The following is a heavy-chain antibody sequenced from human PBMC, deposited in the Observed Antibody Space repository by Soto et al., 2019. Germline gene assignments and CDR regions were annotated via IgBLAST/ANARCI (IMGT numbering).Heavy chain of an antibody. CDR2: IYPGGVNI. V-gene: IGHV1-46*01. CDR3: ARDYYKYYDSSGYYRSPAY. Sequence: ASVKVSCKAIGYSFTSHYMHWVRQAPGQGLEWMGTIYPGGVNIGYAQKFKGRVTMTKDTSTSTVYMELNSLRAEDTAVYYCARDYYKYYDSSGYYRSPAYWGQGTLVTVSS. J-gene: IGHJ4*02. CDR1: GYSFTSHY. D-gene: IGHD3-22*01.